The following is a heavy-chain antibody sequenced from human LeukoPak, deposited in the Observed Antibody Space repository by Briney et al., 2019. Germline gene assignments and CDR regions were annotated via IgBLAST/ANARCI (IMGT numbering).Heavy chain of an antibody. J-gene: IGHJ4*02. Sequence: PSETLSLTCTVSGGSISSYYWSWIRQPPGKGLEWMGYIYYSGSTNYNPSLKSRVTISVDTSKNQFSLKLSSVTAADTAVYYCARRGYYYDSSGYYYFDYWGQGTLVTVSS. D-gene: IGHD3-22*01. CDR2: IYYSGST. CDR3: ARRGYYYDSSGYYYFDY. V-gene: IGHV4-59*01. CDR1: GGSISSYY.